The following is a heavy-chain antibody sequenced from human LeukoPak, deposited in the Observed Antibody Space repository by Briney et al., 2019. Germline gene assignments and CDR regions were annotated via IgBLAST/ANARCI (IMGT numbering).Heavy chain of an antibody. Sequence: GGSLRLSCAASGFTFSSYVMHWVRQAPGKGLEWVSSISSSSSYIYYADSVKGRFAISRDNAKNSLYLQMNSLRAEDTAVYYCATGDYGAFDIWGQGTMVTVSS. J-gene: IGHJ3*02. CDR2: ISSSSSYI. D-gene: IGHD4-17*01. CDR1: GFTFSSYV. CDR3: ATGDYGAFDI. V-gene: IGHV3-21*01.